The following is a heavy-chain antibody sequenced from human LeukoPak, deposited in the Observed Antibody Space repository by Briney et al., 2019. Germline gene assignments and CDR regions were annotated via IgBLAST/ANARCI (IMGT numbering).Heavy chain of an antibody. CDR2: IYSGGST. D-gene: IGHD6-19*01. V-gene: IGHV3-53*01. CDR3: ARVRAVAGIRYWYFDL. CDR1: GFTVSSNY. Sequence: GGSLRLSCAASGFTVSSNYISWVRQAPGKGLDWVSVIYSGGSTYYADSVKGRFTISRDNSKNTLYLQMNSLRAEDTAVYYCARVRAVAGIRYWYFDLWGRGTLVTVSS. J-gene: IGHJ2*01.